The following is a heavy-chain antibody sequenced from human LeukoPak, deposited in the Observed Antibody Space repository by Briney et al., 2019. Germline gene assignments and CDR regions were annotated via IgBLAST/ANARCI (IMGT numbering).Heavy chain of an antibody. Sequence: SETLSLTCAVYGGSFSGYYWGWIRQPPGKGLEWIGSIYYSGSTYYNSSLKSRVTISIDTSKNQVSLNLTSMTAADTAVYYCAKSGGYGLIDYWGQGTLVTVSS. CDR1: GGSFSGYY. D-gene: IGHD1-26*01. V-gene: IGHV4-59*05. CDR3: AKSGGYGLIDY. CDR2: IYYSGST. J-gene: IGHJ4*01.